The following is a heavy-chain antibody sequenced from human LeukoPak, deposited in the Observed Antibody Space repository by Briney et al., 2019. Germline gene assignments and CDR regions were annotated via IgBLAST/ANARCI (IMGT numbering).Heavy chain of an antibody. J-gene: IGHJ4*02. Sequence: SETLSLTCTVSGGSISSGGYYWSWIRQHPGKGLEWIGYIYYSGSTYYNPSLKSRVTISVDTSKNQFSLKLSSVTAADTAVYYRARAGDSSGYYYDYWGQGTLVTVSS. CDR3: ARAGDSSGYYYDY. V-gene: IGHV4-31*03. CDR2: IYYSGST. D-gene: IGHD3-22*01. CDR1: GGSISSGGYY.